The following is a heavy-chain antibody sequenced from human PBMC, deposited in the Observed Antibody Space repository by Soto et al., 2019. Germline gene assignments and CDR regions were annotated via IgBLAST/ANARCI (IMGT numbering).Heavy chain of an antibody. J-gene: IGHJ6*02. CDR1: GGTFSTAA. V-gene: IGHV1-69*12. D-gene: IGHD3-3*02. CDR3: ARDQDRPQLGGNYYYIMDV. Sequence: QVQVEQSGAEVKKPGSSVKVSCKASGGTFSTAAISWVRQAPGQGLEWMGGIMPIFRTADYAQKFQGRVTITADESTSTASLARRSLSSEDTAIYYCARDQDRPQLGGNYYYIMDVWGQGTTVTVSS. CDR2: IMPIFRTA.